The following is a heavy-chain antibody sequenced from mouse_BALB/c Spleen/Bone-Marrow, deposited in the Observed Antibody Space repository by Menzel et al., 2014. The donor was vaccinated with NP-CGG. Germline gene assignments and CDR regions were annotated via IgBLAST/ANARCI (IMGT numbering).Heavy chain of an antibody. V-gene: IGHV1S137*01. J-gene: IGHJ4*01. CDR3: ASGNYYYAMDY. D-gene: IGHD2-1*01. Sequence: QVQLQQPGAELVRPGVSVKISCKGSGYTFTDYAMHWVKQSHAKSLEWIGVISTYYGDASYNQKFKGKATMTVDKSSSTAYMEFARLTSEDSAIYYCASGNYYYAMDYWGQGTSVTVSS. CDR1: GYTFTDYA. CDR2: ISTYYGDA.